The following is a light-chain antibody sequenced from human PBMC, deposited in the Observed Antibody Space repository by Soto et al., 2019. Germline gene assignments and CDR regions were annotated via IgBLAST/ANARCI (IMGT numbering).Light chain of an antibody. CDR1: QSVSRTY. CDR3: QQYDTLPYT. Sequence: PGERATLSCRASQSVSRTYLAWYQQKPGQAPRLLIYAASSRETGIPDTFSGSGSGTDFTLTISRLEPEDFAVYYSQQYDTLPYTFGQGTQLEIK. CDR2: AAS. J-gene: IGKJ2*01. V-gene: IGKV3-20*01.